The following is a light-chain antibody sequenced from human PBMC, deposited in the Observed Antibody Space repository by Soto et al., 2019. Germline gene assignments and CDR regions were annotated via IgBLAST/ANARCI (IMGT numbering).Light chain of an antibody. CDR2: DTS. J-gene: IGKJ5*01. CDR3: QQYDNLPIT. Sequence: DIQMTQSPSSLSASVGDRVTITCQARQDIKHYLNWHQQKPGKAPNLLIYDTSVLETGVPSRFSGSKSGTDFTFTISSLQPEDVATYYCQQYDNLPITFGQGTRLEIK. CDR1: QDIKHY. V-gene: IGKV1-33*01.